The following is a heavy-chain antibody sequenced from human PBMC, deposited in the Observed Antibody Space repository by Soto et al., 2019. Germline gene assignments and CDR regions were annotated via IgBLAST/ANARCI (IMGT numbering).Heavy chain of an antibody. V-gene: IGHV4-30-2*01. CDR3: ASSASGSYYGGYFQH. CDR2: IYHSGST. CDR1: GGSISSGGYS. D-gene: IGHD1-26*01. J-gene: IGHJ1*01. Sequence: SETLSLTCAVSGGSISSGGYSWSWIRQPPGKGLEWIGYIYHSGSTYYNPSLKSRVTISVDRSKNQFSLKLSSVTAADTAVYYCASSASGSYYGGYFQHWGQGTMVTVSS.